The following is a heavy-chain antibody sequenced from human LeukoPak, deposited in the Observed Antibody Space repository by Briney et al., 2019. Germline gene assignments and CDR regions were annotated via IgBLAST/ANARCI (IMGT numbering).Heavy chain of an antibody. Sequence: PSETLSLTCTVSGGSVSSNRFYWGWIRQPPGKGLDWIGSMYYNGGTYYNPSLKSRVTISADTYKNQVSLKLSSVTAADTAVYYCARDPDYYDDSGYTWGQGTLVTVSS. J-gene: IGHJ5*02. V-gene: IGHV4-39*07. CDR1: GGSVSSNRFY. CDR2: MYYNGGT. D-gene: IGHD3-22*01. CDR3: ARDPDYYDDSGYT.